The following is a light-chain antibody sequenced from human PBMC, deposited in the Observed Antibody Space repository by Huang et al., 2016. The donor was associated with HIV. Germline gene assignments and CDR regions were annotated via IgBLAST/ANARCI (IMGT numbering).Light chain of an antibody. CDR1: QAIDNY. J-gene: IGKJ1*01. Sequence: DMQMTQSPSSLSASVGARVTLSCRATQAIDNYLAWYQQKPGRVPNLLIYVATTLQSGVPSRFSGSGSGTNFTLTIASLQPEDVATYYCQRYNSVPRMFGQGTKVEIK. CDR2: VAT. CDR3: QRYNSVPRM. V-gene: IGKV1-27*01.